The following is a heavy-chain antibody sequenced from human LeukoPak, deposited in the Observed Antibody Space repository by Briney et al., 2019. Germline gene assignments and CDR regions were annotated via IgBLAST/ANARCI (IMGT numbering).Heavy chain of an antibody. CDR3: ARLTTRYCSSTSCSPGTY. V-gene: IGHV1-18*01. Sequence: ASVRVSCKTSGYTFNSYGISWVRQAPGPGLEWMGWISAYKGNTNYAQKFQDRVTMTTDTSTSTAYMELRSLRSDDTAVYYCARLTTRYCSSTSCSPGTYWGQGTLVTVSS. CDR2: ISAYKGNT. J-gene: IGHJ4*02. CDR1: GYTFNSYG. D-gene: IGHD2-2*01.